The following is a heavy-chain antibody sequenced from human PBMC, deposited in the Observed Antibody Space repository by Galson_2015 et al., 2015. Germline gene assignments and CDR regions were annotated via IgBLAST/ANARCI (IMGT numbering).Heavy chain of an antibody. CDR2: IYSGGST. V-gene: IGHV3-53*01. Sequence: SLRLSCAASGFSVSSNYMSWVRQAPGKGLEWVSVIYSGGSTYYADSVKGRFTISRDNSKNTLYLQMNSLRAEDTAVYYCARGVEDYYYGMDVWGQGTTVTVSS. D-gene: IGHD3-10*01. J-gene: IGHJ6*02. CDR1: GFSVSSNY. CDR3: ARGVEDYYYGMDV.